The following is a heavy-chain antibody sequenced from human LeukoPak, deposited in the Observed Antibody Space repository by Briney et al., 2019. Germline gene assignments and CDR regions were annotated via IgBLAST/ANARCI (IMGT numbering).Heavy chain of an antibody. Sequence: PSETLSLTCTVSGGSISSYYWSWIRQPAGKGLEWIGRIYTSGSTNYNPSLKSRVTMSVDTSKNQFSLKLSSVTAADTAVYYCARGTTHSSSQPGFDYWGQGTLVTVSS. CDR3: ARGTTHSSSQPGFDY. CDR1: GGSISSYY. V-gene: IGHV4-4*07. D-gene: IGHD6-6*01. CDR2: IYTSGST. J-gene: IGHJ4*02.